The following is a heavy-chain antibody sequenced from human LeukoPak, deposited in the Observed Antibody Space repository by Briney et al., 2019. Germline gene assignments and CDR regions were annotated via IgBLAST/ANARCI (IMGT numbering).Heavy chain of an antibody. CDR1: GVSVSSGSYY. Sequence: SETLPLTCTVSGVSVSSGSYYWSWIRQSPRKGLEWIAYRYYSGSTNYNPSLKSRVTIPLDTSKNQCSLELSSVTAADTAVYYCARGDELERAFDYWGQGTLVTVSS. D-gene: IGHD1-1*01. J-gene: IGHJ4*02. CDR3: ARGDELERAFDY. CDR2: RYYSGST. V-gene: IGHV4-61*01.